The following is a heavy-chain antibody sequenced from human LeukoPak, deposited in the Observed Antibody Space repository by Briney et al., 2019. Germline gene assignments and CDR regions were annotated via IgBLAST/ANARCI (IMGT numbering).Heavy chain of an antibody. J-gene: IGHJ4*02. Sequence: PSETLSLTRVVSGGPFTTYYWSWIRQPPGKGLEWLGEINHSGSTNYSPSLKSRVTLSVDLSKNQFSLKLNSVTAADTAVYYCAGPGAGDLDYWGQGTLVTVSS. D-gene: IGHD3-10*01. CDR1: GGPFTTYY. V-gene: IGHV4-34*01. CDR2: INHSGST. CDR3: AGPGAGDLDY.